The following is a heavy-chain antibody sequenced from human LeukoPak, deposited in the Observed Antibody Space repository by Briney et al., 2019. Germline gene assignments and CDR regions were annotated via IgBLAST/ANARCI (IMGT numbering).Heavy chain of an antibody. Sequence: GGSLRLSCAASGFRFSSYAMSWVRQAPGKGLEWVSAISGSGVSTYYADSVKGRFTISRDNSKNTLYLQMNSLRAEDTAVYYCAKGKAGARIVGATASLFDYWGQGTLVTVSS. CDR2: ISGSGVST. V-gene: IGHV3-23*01. D-gene: IGHD1-26*01. J-gene: IGHJ4*02. CDR3: AKGKAGARIVGATASLFDY. CDR1: GFRFSSYA.